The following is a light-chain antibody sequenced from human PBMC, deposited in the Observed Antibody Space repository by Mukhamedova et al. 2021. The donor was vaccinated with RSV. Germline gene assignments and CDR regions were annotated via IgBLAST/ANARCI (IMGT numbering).Light chain of an antibody. CDR3: PQYNNWPLT. J-gene: IGKJ4*01. Sequence: GERATLSCRASQSVSSNLAWYQQKPGQAPRLLIYGASTRATGIPARFSCSGSGTEFTLTISSMQSEDFAVYYCPQYNNWPLTFGGG. CDR2: GAS. CDR1: QSVSSN. V-gene: IGKV3-15*01.